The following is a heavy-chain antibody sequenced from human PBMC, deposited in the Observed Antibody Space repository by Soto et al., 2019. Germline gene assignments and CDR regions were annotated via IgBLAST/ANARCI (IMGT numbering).Heavy chain of an antibody. J-gene: IGHJ6*02. CDR1: GYTFTGYY. V-gene: IGHV1-2*02. Sequence: GASVKVSCKASGYTFTGYYMHWVRQAPGQGLEWMGWINPNSGGTNYAQKFQGRVTMTRDTSISTAYMELSRLRSDDTAVYYCARVRIGVMITFGGVRRHYGMDVWGQGTTVTVSS. CDR2: INPNSGGT. CDR3: ARVRIGVMITFGGVRRHYGMDV. D-gene: IGHD3-16*01.